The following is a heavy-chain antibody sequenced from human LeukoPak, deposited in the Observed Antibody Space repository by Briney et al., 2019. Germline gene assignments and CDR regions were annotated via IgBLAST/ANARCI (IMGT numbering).Heavy chain of an antibody. J-gene: IGHJ4*02. D-gene: IGHD3-10*01. CDR1: GFTFSSYG. CDR3: AKDNVPYYYGSGVDY. V-gene: IGHV3-30*18. Sequence: GGSLRLSCAASGFTFSSYGMHWVRQAPGKGLEWVAVISYDGSNEYYADSVKGRFTISRDNSKNTLYLQMNSLRAEDTAVYYCAKDNVPYYYGSGVDYWGQGTLVTVSS. CDR2: ISYDGSNE.